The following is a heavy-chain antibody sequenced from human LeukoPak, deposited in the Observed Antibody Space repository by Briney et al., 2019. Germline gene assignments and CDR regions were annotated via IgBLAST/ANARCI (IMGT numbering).Heavy chain of an antibody. J-gene: IGHJ6*03. CDR1: GGTFSSYA. CDR3: ALDLGYCSSTSCTSPYYYYMDV. D-gene: IGHD2-2*01. V-gene: IGHV1-69*13. Sequence: SVKVSCKASGGTFSSYAISWVRQAPGQGLEWMGGIIPIFGTANYAQKFQGRVTITADESTSTAYMELSSLRSEDTAVYYCALDLGYCSSTSCTSPYYYYMDVWGKGTTVTVSS. CDR2: IIPIFGTA.